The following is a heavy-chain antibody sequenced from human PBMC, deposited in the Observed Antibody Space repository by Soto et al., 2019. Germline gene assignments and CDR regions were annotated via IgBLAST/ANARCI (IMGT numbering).Heavy chain of an antibody. D-gene: IGHD3-3*01. J-gene: IGHJ2*01. V-gene: IGHV1-69*18. CDR1: GGTFSSYS. CDR2: LIPMFGTT. CDR3: ARRMTWSLWCFDL. Sequence: QVQLVQSGAEVKTPGSSVKVSCKASGGTFSSYSINWVRQAPGQGLEWMGRLIPMFGTTDYAQRFQGRVTFTADESTSTASMEVTNLTSEDTAVYYCARRMTWSLWCFDLWGSGTQVTVSS.